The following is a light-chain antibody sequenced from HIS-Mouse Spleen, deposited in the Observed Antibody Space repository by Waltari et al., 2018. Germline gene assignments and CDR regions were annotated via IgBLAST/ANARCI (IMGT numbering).Light chain of an antibody. Sequence: SYELTQPPSVSVSPGQTARITCSGDALPQKHAYWYQQKSGQAPVLVISEDSKRPSGIPERFSGSSSGTMATLTISGAQVEDESDYYCYSTDSSGNHRVFGGGTKLTVL. CDR1: ALPQKH. CDR3: YSTDSSGNHRV. CDR2: EDS. J-gene: IGLJ2*01. V-gene: IGLV3-10*01.